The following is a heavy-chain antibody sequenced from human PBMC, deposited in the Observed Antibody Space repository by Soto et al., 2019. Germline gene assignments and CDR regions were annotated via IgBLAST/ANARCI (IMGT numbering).Heavy chain of an antibody. CDR3: TKDTYAGYCDTTTCSGGAMDV. Sequence: EVQVVESGGGLVQPGGSLRLSCAASGFTFDDYAMHWVRQAPGKGLEWVSGISANGRRIGYADSVKGRFTSSRDNAKNPLHLQMNRLRPEDTALYYCTKDTYAGYCDTTTCSGGAMDVWGQGTTVTVSS. J-gene: IGHJ6*02. V-gene: IGHV3-9*01. CDR2: ISANGRRI. CDR1: GFTFDDYA. D-gene: IGHD2-2*01.